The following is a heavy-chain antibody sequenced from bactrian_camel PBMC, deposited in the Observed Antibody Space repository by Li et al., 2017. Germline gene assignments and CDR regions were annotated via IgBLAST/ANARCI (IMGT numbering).Heavy chain of an antibody. V-gene: IGHV3S53*01. CDR2: VDSNGVT. J-gene: IGHJ4*01. CDR3: AAEDQAPWDMGWICNYNS. Sequence: HVQLVESGGGSVQAGGSLTLSCSASESTYRSICMAWFRQAPGSQRETVATVDSNGVTKVAGSVEGRFTLSKDNAKNTLYLRMGNLKPEDTALYTCAAEDQAPWDMGWICNYNSWGQGTQVTVS. CDR1: ESTYRSIC. D-gene: IGHD3*01.